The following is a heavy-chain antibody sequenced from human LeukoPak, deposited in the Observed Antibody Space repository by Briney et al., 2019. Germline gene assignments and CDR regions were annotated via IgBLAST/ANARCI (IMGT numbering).Heavy chain of an antibody. D-gene: IGHD6-19*01. CDR2: IPYDGSNK. V-gene: IGHV3-30-3*01. Sequence: GGSLRLSCAASGFTFSSYALHWVRQAPVKGLEWVAIIPYDGSNKYYADSVKGRFTISRDNSKNTLYLQMDSLRAEDTAIYYCVRDSRQSMGWHFDYWGQGTLVTVSS. J-gene: IGHJ4*02. CDR1: GFTFSSYA. CDR3: VRDSRQSMGWHFDY.